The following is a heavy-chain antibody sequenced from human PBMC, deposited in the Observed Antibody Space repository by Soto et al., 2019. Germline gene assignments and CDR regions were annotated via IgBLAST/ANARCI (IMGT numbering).Heavy chain of an antibody. Sequence: EVQLVESGGGLVKPGGSLRLSCAASGFTFSGHTINWVRQAPGKGLEWVSSVSRSSSYIYYADSVKGRFTVSRDDAEKSLYLQMXXXXXXXXXXXXXXXXXXXXXXXXXFFDSWGQGTQVT. CDR2: VSRSSSYI. CDR3: XXXXXXXXXXXXFFDS. V-gene: IGHV3-21*01. J-gene: IGHJ4*02. CDR1: GFTFSGHT.